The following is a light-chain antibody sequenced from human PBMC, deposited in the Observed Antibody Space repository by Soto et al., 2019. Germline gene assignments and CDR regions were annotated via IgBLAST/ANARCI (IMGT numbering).Light chain of an antibody. V-gene: IGKV3-15*01. J-gene: IGKJ1*01. CDR1: HSVNIN. CDR2: TAS. CDR3: QQYGSSRRT. Sequence: EIVMTQAPATLSVSPGERVTLSCSASHSVNINLARYHQKGDHAPRHLIYTASTRATGVPARFSGSGSGTDFSLIISSLVPGDLAVYYCQQYGSSRRTFGQGTMV.